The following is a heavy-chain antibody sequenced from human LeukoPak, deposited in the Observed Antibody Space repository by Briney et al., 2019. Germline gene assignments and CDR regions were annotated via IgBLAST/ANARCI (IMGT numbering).Heavy chain of an antibody. V-gene: IGHV4-59*12. Sequence: SETLSLTCTVSGGPINSYYWSWIWQPPGKGLEWIAYIYYSGSTTYYNPSLKSRVIISVDTSKNQFSLKLGSVTAADTAVYYCARVKVIAAAGYYFDYWGQGTLVTVSS. CDR3: ARVKVIAAAGYYFDY. CDR2: IYYSGST. D-gene: IGHD6-13*01. J-gene: IGHJ4*02. CDR1: GGPINSYY.